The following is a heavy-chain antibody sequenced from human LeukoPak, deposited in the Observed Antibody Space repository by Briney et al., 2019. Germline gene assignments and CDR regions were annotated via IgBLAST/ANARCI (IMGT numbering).Heavy chain of an antibody. CDR1: GFTFSRYG. V-gene: IGHV3-74*01. D-gene: IGHD3-22*01. CDR3: VRVLSGSWDWFDP. J-gene: IGHJ5*02. Sequence: GGSLRLSCAASGFTFSRYGIHWVRQAPGKGLEWVSRINPDGSTTTYADSVKGRFTISRDNAKNTVYLQMNSLRAEDTALYHCVRVLSGSWDWFDPWGQGTLVTVSS. CDR2: INPDGSTT.